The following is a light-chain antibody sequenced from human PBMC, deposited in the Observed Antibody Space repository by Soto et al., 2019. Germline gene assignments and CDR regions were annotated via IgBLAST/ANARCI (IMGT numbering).Light chain of an antibody. Sequence: EFVFTQSPGTLSLSPGERATLSCRASQTVRNNYLAWYQQKPGQAPRLLIYDASSRATGIPDRFSGGGSGTDFTLTIIRLEPEDFAVYYCQQFSSYPLTFGGGTKGDI. J-gene: IGKJ4*01. V-gene: IGKV3-20*01. CDR1: QTVRNNY. CDR2: DAS. CDR3: QQFSSYPLT.